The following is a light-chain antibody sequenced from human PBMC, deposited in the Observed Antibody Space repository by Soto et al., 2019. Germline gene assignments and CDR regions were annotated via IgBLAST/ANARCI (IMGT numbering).Light chain of an antibody. CDR3: QQYDTYPTWT. CDR1: QSVSNN. CDR2: GAS. V-gene: IGKV3-15*01. Sequence: EIVMTQSPATLSLSPGERATLSCRASQSVSNNLAWYQQKPGQAPRLLIYGASTRATGIPARFSGSGSGTEFTLTISSLQPDDFATYYCQQYDTYPTWTFGQGTKVDIK. J-gene: IGKJ1*01.